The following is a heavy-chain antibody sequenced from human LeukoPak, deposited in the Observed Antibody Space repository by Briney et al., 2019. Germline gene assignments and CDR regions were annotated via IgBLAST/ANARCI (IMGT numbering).Heavy chain of an antibody. CDR2: IYYSGST. Sequence: PGGSLRLSCAASGFTFSSYSMNWVRQAPGKGLEWIGYIYYSGSTYYNPSLKSRVTISVDTSKNQFSLKLSSVTAADTAVYYCARGISHRKNFDYWGQGTLVTVSS. CDR1: GFTFSSYS. CDR3: ARGISHRKNFDY. V-gene: IGHV4-59*06. D-gene: IGHD3-3*02. J-gene: IGHJ4*02.